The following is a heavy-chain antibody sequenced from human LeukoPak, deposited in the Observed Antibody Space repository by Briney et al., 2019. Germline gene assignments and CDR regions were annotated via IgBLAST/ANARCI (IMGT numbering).Heavy chain of an antibody. CDR1: GYTFTGYY. Sequence: ASVKVSCKASGYTFTGYYMHWVRQAPGQGLEWMGWINPNSGGTNYAPKSQGRVTMTRDTSISTAYMELSRLRSDDTAVYYCARIFHLDIVVVPAATPFDYWGQGTLVTVSS. CDR2: INPNSGGT. V-gene: IGHV1-2*02. J-gene: IGHJ4*02. CDR3: ARIFHLDIVVVPAATPFDY. D-gene: IGHD2-2*03.